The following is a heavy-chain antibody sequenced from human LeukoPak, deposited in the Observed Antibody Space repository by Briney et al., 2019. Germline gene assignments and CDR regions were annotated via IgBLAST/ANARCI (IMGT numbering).Heavy chain of an antibody. Sequence: GGSLRLSCAASGFTFSSYGMHWVRQAPGKGLEWVAVIWCDGSNKYYADSVKGRFTISRDNSKNTLYLQMNSLRAEDTAVYYCARGYYDFWSGYHPTYYFDYWGQGTLVTVSS. J-gene: IGHJ4*02. V-gene: IGHV3-33*01. CDR3: ARGYYDFWSGYHPTYYFDY. CDR2: IWCDGSNK. CDR1: GFTFSSYG. D-gene: IGHD3-3*01.